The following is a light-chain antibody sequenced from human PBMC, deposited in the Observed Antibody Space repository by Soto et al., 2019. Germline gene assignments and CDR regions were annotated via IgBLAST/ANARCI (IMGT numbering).Light chain of an antibody. V-gene: IGKV1-9*01. CDR1: QGISSY. J-gene: IGKJ4*01. CDR2: GAS. Sequence: IQLTQSPSSLSASVGDRVTIACRASQGISSYLAWYQQKPGKAPKLLIYGASTLQSGVPSRFSGSGFGTDFTLTISSLQPEDFATFYCQQLNSYPLTFGGGTKVDIK. CDR3: QQLNSYPLT.